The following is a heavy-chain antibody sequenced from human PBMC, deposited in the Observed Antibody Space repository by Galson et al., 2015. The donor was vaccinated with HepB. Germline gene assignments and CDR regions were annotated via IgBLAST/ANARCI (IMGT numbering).Heavy chain of an antibody. J-gene: IGHJ5*02. CDR2: IIPIFGKA. D-gene: IGHD4-17*01. CDR1: GYTFTGYY. CDR3: ARDCDYGDYVRSQSWFDP. Sequence: SVKVSCKASGYTFTGYYMHWVRQAPGQGLEWMGRIIPIFGKANYAQKFQGRVTIIADKATSTAYMELSSLRSEDTAVYYCARDCDYGDYVRSQSWFDPWGQGTLVTVSS. V-gene: IGHV1-69*04.